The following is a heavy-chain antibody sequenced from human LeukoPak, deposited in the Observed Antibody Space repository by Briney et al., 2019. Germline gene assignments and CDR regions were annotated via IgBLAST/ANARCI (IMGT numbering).Heavy chain of an antibody. Sequence: GGSLRLSCVASGFPFSSYWMTWVRQAPGKGLEWVANIKQDGSKKSYVDSVKGRFTIPKDNAKNSLYLQMNSLRAEDTAIYYCTRVGYIDEGIDYWGQGTLVTVSS. CDR3: TRVGYIDEGIDY. D-gene: IGHD5-24*01. CDR2: IKQDGSKK. CDR1: GFPFSSYW. J-gene: IGHJ4*02. V-gene: IGHV3-7*04.